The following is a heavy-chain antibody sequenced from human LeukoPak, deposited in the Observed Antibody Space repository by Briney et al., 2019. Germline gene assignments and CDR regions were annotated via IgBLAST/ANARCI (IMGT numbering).Heavy chain of an antibody. V-gene: IGHV4-59*01. CDR2: IYYSGST. J-gene: IGHJ4*02. CDR1: GGSLSSYY. D-gene: IGHD2-2*02. Sequence: SETLSLTRTVSGGSLSSYYWSWIRQPPGKGLEWIGYIYYSGSTNYNPSLKSRVTISVDTSKNQFSLKLSSVTAADTAVYYCARSRPYCSSTSCYRYFDYWGQGTLVTVSS. CDR3: ARSRPYCSSTSCYRYFDY.